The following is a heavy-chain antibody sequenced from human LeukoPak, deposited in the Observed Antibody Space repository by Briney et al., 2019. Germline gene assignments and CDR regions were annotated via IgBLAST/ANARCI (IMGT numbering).Heavy chain of an antibody. CDR2: ISYDGSNK. CDR1: GFTFSSYW. V-gene: IGHV3-30-3*01. D-gene: IGHD3-10*01. J-gene: IGHJ4*02. CDR3: TRLRGVTDY. Sequence: PGGSLRLSCAASGFTFSSYWMSWVRQAPGKGLEWVAVISYDGSNKYYADSVKGRFTISRDNSKNTLYLQMNSLRAEDTAVYYCTRLRGVTDYWGQGTLVTVSS.